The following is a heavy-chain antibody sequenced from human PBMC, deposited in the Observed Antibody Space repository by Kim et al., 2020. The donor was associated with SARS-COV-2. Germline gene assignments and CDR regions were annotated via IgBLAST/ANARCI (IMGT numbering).Heavy chain of an antibody. Sequence: GGSLRLSCAASGFTFRSYWMHWVRQVPGKGLVWVSRVNTDGSTTTYADSVKGRFTISRDNAKNTLYLQMNSLRDEDTAVYYCARVKGSGIYVYDIWGQGTMVTVSS. D-gene: IGHD3-10*01. CDR3: ARVKGSGIYVYDI. CDR1: GFTFRSYW. V-gene: IGHV3-74*01. J-gene: IGHJ3*02. CDR2: VNTDGSTT.